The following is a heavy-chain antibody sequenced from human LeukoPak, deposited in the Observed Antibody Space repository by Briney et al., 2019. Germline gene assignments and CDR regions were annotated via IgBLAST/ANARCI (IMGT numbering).Heavy chain of an antibody. J-gene: IGHJ5*02. D-gene: IGHD3-10*01. CDR2: ISSSSSYI. CDR1: GFTFSSYS. V-gene: IGHV3-21*01. CDR3: AGDVRITMVRGPSTGGWLYP. Sequence: AGGSLRLSCAASGFTFSSYSMNWVRQAPGKGLEWVSYISSSSSYIYYADSVKGRFTISRDNAKNSLYLQMNSLRAEDTAVYYCAGDVRITMVRGPSTGGWLYPWGEGTLVTVSS.